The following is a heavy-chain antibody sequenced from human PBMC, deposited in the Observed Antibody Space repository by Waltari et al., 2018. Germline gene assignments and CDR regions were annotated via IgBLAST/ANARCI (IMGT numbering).Heavy chain of an antibody. CDR1: GFTASTTP. J-gene: IGHJ4*02. D-gene: IGHD5-18*01. V-gene: IGHV3-66*02. CDR3: ATARDEDTAMVYFDN. Sequence: EVKLVESGGDLVHPGGSLRLSCAASGFTASTTPMSWVRQAPGKGLEWVSIIYPAGSAYNADSVEGRFTISRDISNNMLHLQMNSLRLEDSATYYCATARDEDTAMVYFDNWGQGTLVSVSS. CDR2: IYPAGSA.